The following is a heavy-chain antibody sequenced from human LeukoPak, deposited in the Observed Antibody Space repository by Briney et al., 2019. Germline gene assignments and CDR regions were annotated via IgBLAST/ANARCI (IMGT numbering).Heavy chain of an antibody. CDR2: IYNSGTA. D-gene: IGHD3-10*01. CDR1: GDSLSDYY. CDR3: ARQSGSGRISYHFDY. Sequence: SETLSLTCTVSGDSLSDYYWSWIRHTPGEGLEWIGYIYNSGTANYNPSLKSRVTISVDTSKNQFSMKLNSATAADTAVYYCARQSGSGRISYHFDYWGQGTLVTVSS. J-gene: IGHJ4*02. V-gene: IGHV4-59*08.